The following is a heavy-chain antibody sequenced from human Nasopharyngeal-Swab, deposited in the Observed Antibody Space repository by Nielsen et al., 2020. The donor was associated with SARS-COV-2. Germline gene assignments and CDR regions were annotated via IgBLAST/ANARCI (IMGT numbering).Heavy chain of an antibody. D-gene: IGHD1/OR15-1a*01. J-gene: IGHJ4*02. CDR2: INPNGGAT. CDR1: RYIFTGYY. V-gene: IGHV1-2*06. CDR3: ARAEQSRTNFDY. Sequence: ASVKVSCKASRYIFTGYYMHWVRQAPGQGLEWMGRINPNGGATNYAQKFQDRVTMTRDTSINTAYMELSSLRSDDTAVYYCARAEQSRTNFDYWGQGVLVTVSS.